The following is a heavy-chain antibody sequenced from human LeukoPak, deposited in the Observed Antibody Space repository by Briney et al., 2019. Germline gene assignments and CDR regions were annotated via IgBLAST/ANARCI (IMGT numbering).Heavy chain of an antibody. CDR3: ARQTGSGLFILP. Sequence: SQTLSLTCAISGDSVSSNRVAWNWIRQSPSRGLEWLGRTYYRSKWFNEYAVSMKSRITINSDTSKNQFSLRLTSVTAADTAVYYCARQTGSGLFILPGGQGTLVTVSS. V-gene: IGHV6-1*01. CDR2: TYYRSKWFN. CDR1: GDSVSSNRVA. J-gene: IGHJ4*02. D-gene: IGHD3/OR15-3a*01.